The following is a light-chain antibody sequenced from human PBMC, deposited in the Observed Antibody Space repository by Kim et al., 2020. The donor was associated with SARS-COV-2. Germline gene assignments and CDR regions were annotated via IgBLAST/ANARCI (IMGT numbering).Light chain of an antibody. Sequence: SYELTQPPSVSVAPGKTASITCGGNNVGSKDVHWYQQKPGQAPVLVISYDSDRPSGIPERFSGSISENTATLSISRVEAGDEADYYCQVWDTSSDHVIFGGGTQLTVL. V-gene: IGLV3-21*04. CDR3: QVWDTSSDHVI. CDR2: YDS. J-gene: IGLJ2*01. CDR1: NVGSKD.